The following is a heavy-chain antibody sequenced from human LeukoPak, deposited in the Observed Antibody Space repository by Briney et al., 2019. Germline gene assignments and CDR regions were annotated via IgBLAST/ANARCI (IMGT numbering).Heavy chain of an antibody. CDR1: GGSISSYY. V-gene: IGHV4-34*01. Sequence: SETLSLTCTVSGGSISSYYWSWIRQPPGKGLEWIGEINHSGSTNYNPSLKSRVTISVDTSKNQFSLKLSSVTAADTAVYYCARGRQYCSSTSCYRHLYYFDYWGQGTLVTVSS. J-gene: IGHJ4*02. D-gene: IGHD2-2*01. CDR2: INHSGST. CDR3: ARGRQYCSSTSCYRHLYYFDY.